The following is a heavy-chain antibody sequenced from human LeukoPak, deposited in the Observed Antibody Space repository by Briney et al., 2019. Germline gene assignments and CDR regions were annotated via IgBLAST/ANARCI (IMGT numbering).Heavy chain of an antibody. CDR2: ISAYNGNT. V-gene: IGHV1-18*01. CDR3: ARDMRNNYYGSGSYKDAFDI. Sequence: ASVKVSCKASGYTFTSYGISWVRQAPGQGLEWMGWISAYNGNTNYAQKLQGRVTMTTDTSTSTAYMELRSLRSDDTAVYYCARDMRNNYYGSGSYKDAFDIWGQGTMVTVAS. J-gene: IGHJ3*02. CDR1: GYTFTSYG. D-gene: IGHD3-10*01.